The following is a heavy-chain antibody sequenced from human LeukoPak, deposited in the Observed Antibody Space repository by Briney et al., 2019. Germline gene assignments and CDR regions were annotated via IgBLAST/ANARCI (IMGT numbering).Heavy chain of an antibody. CDR1: GDSISSRSYY. V-gene: IGHV4-39*07. Sequence: PSETLSLTCTVSGDSISSRSYYWGWIRQPPGKGLEWLGSIYYSGSTYYNPALKSRVTISVNTSKNQFSLKLSSVTAADTAVYYCARDNYDFWSGYRNFDYWGQGTLVTVSS. CDR3: ARDNYDFWSGYRNFDY. J-gene: IGHJ4*02. CDR2: IYYSGST. D-gene: IGHD3-3*01.